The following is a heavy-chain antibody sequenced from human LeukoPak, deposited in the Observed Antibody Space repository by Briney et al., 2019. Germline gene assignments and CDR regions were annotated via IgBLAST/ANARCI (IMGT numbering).Heavy chain of an antibody. Sequence: PSETLSLTCAVSGGSFSGHYWNWIRQPPGKGLEWIGEINHGGSTNYNPSLKSRVTISVDTSKNQFSLKLSSVTAADTALYYCAKHYMGSSYNHGLDCWGQGTLVTVSS. J-gene: IGHJ4*02. CDR2: INHGGST. V-gene: IGHV4-34*01. D-gene: IGHD3-10*01. CDR1: GGSFSGHY. CDR3: AKHYMGSSYNHGLDC.